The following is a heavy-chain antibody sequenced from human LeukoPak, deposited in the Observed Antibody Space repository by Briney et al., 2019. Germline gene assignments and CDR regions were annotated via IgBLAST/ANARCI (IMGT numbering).Heavy chain of an antibody. CDR2: TNRDDSDT. V-gene: IGHV3-74*01. J-gene: IGHJ1*01. CDR3: ARSANYYDSSGQEY. Sequence: GGSERLSCAASGFTFSGYWMHWVSQAPGKGLVWVSRTNRDDSDTSYADSVKGRFTISRDNAKSTLYLQMNSLRAEDTAVYYCARSANYYDSSGQEYWRESTVDTVSS. CDR1: GFTFSGYW. D-gene: IGHD3-22*01.